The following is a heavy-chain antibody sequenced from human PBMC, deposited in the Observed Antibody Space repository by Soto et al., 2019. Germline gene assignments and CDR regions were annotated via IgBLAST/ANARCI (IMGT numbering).Heavy chain of an antibody. V-gene: IGHV3-23*01. Sequence: GGSLRLSCAASGFTFSSYAMSWVRQAPGKGLEWVSAISGSVGSTYYADSVKGRFTISRDNSKNTLYLQMNSLRAEDTAVYYCAKDARGSSGYDLGAFDYWGQGTLVTVSS. CDR1: GFTFSSYA. D-gene: IGHD5-12*01. CDR2: ISGSVGST. J-gene: IGHJ4*02. CDR3: AKDARGSSGYDLGAFDY.